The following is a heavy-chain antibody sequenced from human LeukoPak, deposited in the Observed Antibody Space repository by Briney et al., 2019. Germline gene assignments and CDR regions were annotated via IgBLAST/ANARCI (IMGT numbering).Heavy chain of an antibody. D-gene: IGHD6-19*01. CDR1: GFTFSSDW. J-gene: IGHJ4*02. V-gene: IGHV3-7*01. CDR2: IKEDGSEK. Sequence: GGSLRLSCVASGFTFSSDWMSWVRQTPGKGLEWVANIKEDGSEKYYVDSVKGRFTISRDNAKNSLYLEMSNLRAEDTAGYYCARDSSGNDYWGQGTLVTVSS. CDR3: ARDSSGNDY.